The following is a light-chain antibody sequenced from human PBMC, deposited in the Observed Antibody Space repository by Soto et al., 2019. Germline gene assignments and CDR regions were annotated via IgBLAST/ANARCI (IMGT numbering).Light chain of an antibody. V-gene: IGKV3-20*01. J-gene: IGKJ5*01. CDR2: GAS. CDR3: QQYGGSPRIT. CDR1: ERLSSVY. Sequence: EIVMAQSPATLSLSPGERATLSCRASERLSSVYLAWYQQRPCQPPRLLIYGASNRATGIPDRFSGSGSGTDFTLIINRLEPEDVAIYYCQQYGGSPRITFGQGTRLEI.